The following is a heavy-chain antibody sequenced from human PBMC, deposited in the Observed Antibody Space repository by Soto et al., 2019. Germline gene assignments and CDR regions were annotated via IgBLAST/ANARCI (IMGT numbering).Heavy chain of an antibody. CDR1: GGSISSSSYY. Sequence: SETLSLTCTVSGGSISSSSYYWGWIRQPPGKGLEWIGSIYYSGTTYYNPSLKSRVTISVDTSKNQFSLKLSSVTAADTAVYYCARLSGLQYRPYDYWGQGTLVTLSS. V-gene: IGHV4-39*01. J-gene: IGHJ4*02. CDR3: ARLSGLQYRPYDY. D-gene: IGHD4-4*01. CDR2: IYYSGTT.